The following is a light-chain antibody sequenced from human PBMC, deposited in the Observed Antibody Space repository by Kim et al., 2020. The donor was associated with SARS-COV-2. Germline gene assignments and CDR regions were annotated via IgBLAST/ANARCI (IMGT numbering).Light chain of an antibody. CDR1: QSVSSN. CDR2: GAS. Sequence: VSAGERATLACRTSQSVSSNLAWYQQKPGQAPRLLIYGASTRATGIPAMFSGSGSGTEFTLTISSLQSEDFAIYYYQQYNSWPQTFGQGTKVDIK. CDR3: QQYNSWPQT. V-gene: IGKV3-15*01. J-gene: IGKJ1*01.